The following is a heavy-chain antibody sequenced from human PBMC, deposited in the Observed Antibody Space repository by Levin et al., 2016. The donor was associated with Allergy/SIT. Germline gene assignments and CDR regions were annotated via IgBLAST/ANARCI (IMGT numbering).Heavy chain of an antibody. D-gene: IGHD6-6*01. J-gene: IGHJ5*02. CDR2: IYYSGST. CDR1: GGSISSGGYY. V-gene: IGHV4-31*03. CDR3: ARDWEGSSEGWFDP. Sequence: SETLSLTCTVSGGSISSGGYYWSWIRQHPGKSLEWIGYIYYSGSTYYNPSLKSRVTISVDTSKNQFSLKLSSVTAADTAVYYCARDWEGSSEGWFDPWGQGTLVTVSS.